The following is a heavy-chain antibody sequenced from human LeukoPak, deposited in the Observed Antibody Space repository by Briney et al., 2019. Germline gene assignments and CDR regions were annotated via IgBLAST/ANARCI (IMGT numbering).Heavy chain of an antibody. CDR1: GGSLSGYY. Sequence: SETLSLTCAVYGGSLSGYYWSWIRQPPGKGRGWIGEINHSGSTDYNPSLKSRVTISVDTSRNQFSLKLSSVTAADTAVYYCARLVGEFPRYYYYYYMDVWGKGTTVTISS. CDR3: ARLVGEFPRYYYYYYMDV. J-gene: IGHJ6*03. CDR2: INHSGST. D-gene: IGHD3-10*01. V-gene: IGHV4-34*01.